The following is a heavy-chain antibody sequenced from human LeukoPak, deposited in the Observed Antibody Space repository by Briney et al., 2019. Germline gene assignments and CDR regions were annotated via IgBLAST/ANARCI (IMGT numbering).Heavy chain of an antibody. CDR1: GDSINSKIPY. D-gene: IGHD6-19*01. V-gene: IGHV4-39*01. CDR3: ARHGSATGWYRSHFDY. J-gene: IGHJ4*02. CDR2: VYYSGTA. Sequence: PSETLSLTCTVSGDSINSKIPYWAWIRQPPRQGLEWIGSVYYSGTAYYKSSLKGRVIVVVDTSKNQFSLTLSSVTAADTAIYYCARHGSATGWYRSHFDYWGQGALVTVSS.